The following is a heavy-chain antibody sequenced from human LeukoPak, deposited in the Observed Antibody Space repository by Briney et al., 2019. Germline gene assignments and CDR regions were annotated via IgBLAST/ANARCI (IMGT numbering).Heavy chain of an antibody. CDR1: GYTFTGYY. Sequence: ASVKVSCKASGYTFTGYYMHWVRQAPGQGLEWMGWINPNSGGTNYAQKFHGRVTMTRDTSISTAYMELSRLRSDDTAVYYCARASYNWNDIAYFDYWGQGTLVTVSS. CDR2: INPNSGGT. V-gene: IGHV1-2*02. D-gene: IGHD1-1*01. J-gene: IGHJ4*02. CDR3: ARASYNWNDIAYFDY.